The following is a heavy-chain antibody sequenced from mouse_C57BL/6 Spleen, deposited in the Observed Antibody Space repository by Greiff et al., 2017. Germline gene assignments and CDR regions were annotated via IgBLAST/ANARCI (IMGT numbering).Heavy chain of an antibody. V-gene: IGHV1-26*01. D-gene: IGHD1-1*01. J-gene: IGHJ1*03. CDR2: INPNNGGT. CDR3: ARNSYYYGSSYGYFDV. Sequence: EVQLQQSGPELVKPGASVKISCKASGYTFTDYYMNWVKQSHGKSLEWIGDINPNNGGTSYNQKFKGKATLTVDKSSSTAYMELRSLTSEDSAVYYCARNSYYYGSSYGYFDVWGTGTTVTVSS. CDR1: GYTFTDYY.